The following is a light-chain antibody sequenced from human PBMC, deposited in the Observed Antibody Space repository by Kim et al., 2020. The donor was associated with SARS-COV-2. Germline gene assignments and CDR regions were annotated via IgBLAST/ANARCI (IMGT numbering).Light chain of an antibody. CDR1: ESLATNY. J-gene: IGKJ1*01. CDR3: QNYDTWT. Sequence: DIVLTQSPGTLSLSPGERATLSCRASESLATNYLAWYQQKPGHSPRLLIHGSSTRAPGIPDRFSGSGSGTDFTLIISGVQPEDFAVYYCQNYDTWTFGQGTKVDIK. CDR2: GSS. V-gene: IGKV3-20*01.